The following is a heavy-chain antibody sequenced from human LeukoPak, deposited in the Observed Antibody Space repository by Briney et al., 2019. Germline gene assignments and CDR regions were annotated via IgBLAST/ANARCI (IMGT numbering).Heavy chain of an antibody. CDR3: ARAHRSRSTTVTSLFDL. D-gene: IGHD4-17*01. CDR2: IYYSGST. CDR1: GVSISSHY. V-gene: IGHV4-59*11. J-gene: IGHJ5*02. Sequence: ASETLSLTCTVSGVSISSHYLSWIRQPPGKGLEWIGYIYYSGSTNYHPSLKSRVHISVDTSKNQLYLQLSSVTAAAKALYYCARAHRSRSTTVTSLFDLWGRGPLDSVFS.